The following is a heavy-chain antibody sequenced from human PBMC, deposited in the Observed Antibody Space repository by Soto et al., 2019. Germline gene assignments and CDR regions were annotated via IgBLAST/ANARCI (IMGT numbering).Heavy chain of an antibody. V-gene: IGHV1-69*13. J-gene: IGHJ4*02. CDR1: GGTFSNHS. Sequence: SVNVSCKASGGTFSNHSISWVRQSPGQGPEWMGGIIPLSGTTNYVQKFQGRVTITADESMTTAYMELSSLRYEDTAVYYCARGHDRSGFYLFDYWGQGNPVTVSS. CDR2: IIPLSGTT. D-gene: IGHD3-22*01. CDR3: ARGHDRSGFYLFDY.